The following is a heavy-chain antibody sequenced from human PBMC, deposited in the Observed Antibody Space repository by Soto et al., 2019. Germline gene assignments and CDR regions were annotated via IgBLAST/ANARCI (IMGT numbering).Heavy chain of an antibody. V-gene: IGHV1-69*01. J-gene: IGHJ4*02. CDR2: IIPVIQTA. Sequence: QGQLVQSGAEVKKPGSSVKVSCKASGGLFSSYPISWVRQVPGQGLEWMGGIIPVIQTAYYTQRFQGRVTITADETTNTAYVELSILRYEDTAIYYDARGGSGYTSFNEFWGQGTLVTVAS. D-gene: IGHD3-22*01. CDR1: GGLFSSYP. CDR3: ARGGSGYTSFNEF.